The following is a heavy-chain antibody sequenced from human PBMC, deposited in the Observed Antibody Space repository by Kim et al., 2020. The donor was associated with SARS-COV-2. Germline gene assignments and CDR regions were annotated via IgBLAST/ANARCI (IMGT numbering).Heavy chain of an antibody. J-gene: IGHJ5*02. V-gene: IGHV4-34*01. D-gene: IGHD1-26*01. CDR3: ARLGGNTQMGYNWFDP. CDR2: SNHLGGT. Sequence: SETLSLTCAVHGGSLSGSYWSWIRQPPGKGLEWIGESNHLGGTNYNPSLKSRVTISVDTSKNQSSLRLSSVTAADTAVYYCARLGGNTQMGYNWFDPWGQGTLDTVSS. CDR1: GGSLSGSY.